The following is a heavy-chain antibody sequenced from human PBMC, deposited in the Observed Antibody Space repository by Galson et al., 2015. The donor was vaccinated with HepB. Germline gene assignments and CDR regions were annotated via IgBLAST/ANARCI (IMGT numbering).Heavy chain of an antibody. CDR1: GFTFSDHY. D-gene: IGHD5-12*01. CDR3: TTLGGRGYSEF. CDR2: SRNKAYSYTT. J-gene: IGHJ4*02. V-gene: IGHV3-72*01. Sequence: SLRLSCAASGFTFSDHYMEWVRQAPGKGLEWVGRSRNKAYSYTTEYAASVKGRFTISRDDSRNSLFLQMGSLTTEDTAVYYCTTLGGRGYSEFWGQGTLVTVSS.